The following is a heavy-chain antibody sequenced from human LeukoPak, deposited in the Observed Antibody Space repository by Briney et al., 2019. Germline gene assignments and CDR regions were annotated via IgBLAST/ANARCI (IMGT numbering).Heavy chain of an antibody. V-gene: IGHV1-18*01. D-gene: IGHD3-22*01. CDR2: ISAYNGNT. Sequence: ASVKVSCKASGYTFTSYGISWVRQAPGQGLEWMGWISAYNGNTNYAQKLQGRVTMTTDTSTSTAYMELRSLRSDDTAVYYCARAVYYDSSGYYYDWGQGTLITVSS. CDR3: ARAVYYDSSGYYYD. J-gene: IGHJ4*02. CDR1: GYTFTSYG.